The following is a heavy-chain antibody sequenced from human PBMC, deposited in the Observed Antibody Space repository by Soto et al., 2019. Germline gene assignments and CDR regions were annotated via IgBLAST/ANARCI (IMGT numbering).Heavy chain of an antibody. V-gene: IGHV3-72*01. CDR1: GFTLSDHY. CDR2: TKNKANNYII. CDR3: ATWYSGSPRY. D-gene: IGHD1-26*01. J-gene: IGHJ4*02. Sequence: EVQLVESGGGLVQPGGSLRLSCAASGFTLSDHYMDWVRQAPGKGLEWVGRTKNKANNYIIEYAASVKGRFTISRDDSKNSLYLQMNNLRTEDTAVYYCATWYSGSPRYWGQRTLVTVSS.